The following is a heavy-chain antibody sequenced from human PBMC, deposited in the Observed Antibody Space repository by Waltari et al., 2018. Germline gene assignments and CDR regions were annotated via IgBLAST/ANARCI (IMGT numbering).Heavy chain of an antibody. CDR2: IKPDETEK. CDR3: SNSLNV. Sequence: EVQIVESRGDLVQPGGSLRLSCVISGFTLSNYWMDWVRQAPGKGLEWVANIKPDETEKYYVGSVKGRFTISRDNSKNSVYLQMNSLRAEDTAVYYCSNSLNVWGQGTTVTVSS. J-gene: IGHJ6*02. CDR1: GFTLSNYW. V-gene: IGHV3-7*01. D-gene: IGHD4-4*01.